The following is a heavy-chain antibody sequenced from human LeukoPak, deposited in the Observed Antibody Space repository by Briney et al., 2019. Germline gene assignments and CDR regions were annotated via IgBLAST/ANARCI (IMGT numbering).Heavy chain of an antibody. CDR2: INDRGDDT. V-gene: IGHV3-23*01. D-gene: IGHD2-15*01. CDR1: GFALEHYA. J-gene: IGHJ5*02. Sequence: GGSLRLSCAASGFALEHYAMTWIRQAPGKGLEWVLGINDRGDDTFYADSVKGRFTVSRDNSKNTLYLQMNSLRVEDTATYYCGRGGWISAGRFDPWGQGTLVTVSA. CDR3: GRGGWISAGRFDP.